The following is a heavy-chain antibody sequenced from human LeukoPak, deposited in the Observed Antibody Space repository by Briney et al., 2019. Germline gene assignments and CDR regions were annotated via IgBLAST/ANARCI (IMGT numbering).Heavy chain of an antibody. CDR3: ARTGWGQTDY. CDR2: IHSGGST. CDR1: GFTVSSNY. D-gene: IGHD7-27*01. Sequence: PGGSLRLSCAASGFTVSSNYMSWVRQAPGKGLEGVSVIHSGGSTYYADSVKGRFTISRDNSKNTLYLQMNSLRAEDTAVYYCARTGWGQTDYWGQGTLVTVSS. V-gene: IGHV3-53*01. J-gene: IGHJ4*02.